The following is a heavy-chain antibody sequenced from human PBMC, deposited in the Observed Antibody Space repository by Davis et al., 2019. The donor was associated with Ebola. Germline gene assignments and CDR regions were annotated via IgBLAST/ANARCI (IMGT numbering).Heavy chain of an antibody. Sequence: GESLKISYAASGFIFSSYEMTWVRQAPEGGLEWISYIGPSGTDIAYADSVRGRFTISSDNAKNSLFLQMNSLRAEDTAVYYCAREAPSCGGDCLDYWGQGTLVTVFS. J-gene: IGHJ4*02. D-gene: IGHD2-21*01. CDR2: IGPSGTDI. V-gene: IGHV3-48*03. CDR3: AREAPSCGGDCLDY. CDR1: GFIFSSYE.